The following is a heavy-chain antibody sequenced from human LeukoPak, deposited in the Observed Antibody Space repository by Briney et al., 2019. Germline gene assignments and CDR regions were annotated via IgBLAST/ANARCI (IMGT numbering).Heavy chain of an antibody. V-gene: IGHV4-34*01. CDR2: VGHSGTT. D-gene: IGHD3-10*01. CDR1: GGSLNDYL. J-gene: IGHJ3*02. CDR3: ARELISSRAAFDT. Sequence: SETLSLTCAVYGGSLNDYLWSWIRQPPGQGLEWIGEVGHSGTTNYNPSLKSRVTISVDTSKNQFSLKLTSATAADTAVYYCARELISSRAAFDTWGQGTVVTVSS.